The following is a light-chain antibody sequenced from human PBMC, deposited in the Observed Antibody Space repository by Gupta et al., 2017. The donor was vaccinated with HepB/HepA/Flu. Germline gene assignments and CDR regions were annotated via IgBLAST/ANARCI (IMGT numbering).Light chain of an antibody. J-gene: IGKJ4*01. Sequence: EIVLTQSPGTLSLSPGERVTLSCRASQSVSSSHLAWYQQKPGQAPRLLIYGASRRATGIPDRFSGSGSGTDFTLTISRLEPEDFAVYYCHQYDRSTVTFGGGTKVELK. CDR2: GAS. CDR1: QSVSSSH. CDR3: HQYDRSTVT. V-gene: IGKV3-20*01.